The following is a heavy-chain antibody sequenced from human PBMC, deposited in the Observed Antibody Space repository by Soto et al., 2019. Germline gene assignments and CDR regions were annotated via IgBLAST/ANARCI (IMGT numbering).Heavy chain of an antibody. D-gene: IGHD2-15*01. J-gene: IGHJ4*02. CDR1: GFTFSDYA. CDR2: ISGRGFTT. V-gene: IGHV3-23*01. Sequence: EVQLLESGGHLVQPGGSLRLSCAASGFTFSDYAMSWVRQAPGKGLKWASTISGRGFTTYYEDSVKGQFTIPRDNTNNTPFLQINSRRAEATAVYYCANPKRSYSYYFDSWGQGTLVTVSP. CDR3: ANPKRSYSYYFDS.